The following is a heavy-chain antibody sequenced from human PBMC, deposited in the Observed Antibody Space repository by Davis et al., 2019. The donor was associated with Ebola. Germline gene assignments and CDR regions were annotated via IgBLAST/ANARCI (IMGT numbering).Heavy chain of an antibody. V-gene: IGHV3-49*04. CDR2: IRSKAYGGTT. CDR1: GFTFSSYG. D-gene: IGHD6-13*01. J-gene: IGHJ6*02. CDR3: ARERSPLYSSSKGAGMDV. Sequence: GESLKISCAASGFTFSSYGMHWVRQAPGKGLEWVGFIRSKAYGGTTEYAASVKGRFTISRDDSKSIAYLQMNSLKTEDTAVYYCARERSPLYSSSKGAGMDVWGQGTTVTVSS.